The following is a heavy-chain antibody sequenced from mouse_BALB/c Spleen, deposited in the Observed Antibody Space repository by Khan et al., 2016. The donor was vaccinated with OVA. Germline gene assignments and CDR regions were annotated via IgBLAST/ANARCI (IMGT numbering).Heavy chain of an antibody. CDR1: GDSITTGY. J-gene: IGHJ3*01. CDR2: IIYTGYT. Sequence: EVQLQESGPSLVKPSQTLSLTCSVTGDSITTGYWNWIRKFPGNKLEYRGYIIYTGYTYYNPSLKSRISITRQTSNNQYYLQLNSATDEDTATYYCARSTYRYAFVYWGQGTLVTVS. V-gene: IGHV3-8*02. CDR3: ARSTYRYAFVY. D-gene: IGHD2-14*01.